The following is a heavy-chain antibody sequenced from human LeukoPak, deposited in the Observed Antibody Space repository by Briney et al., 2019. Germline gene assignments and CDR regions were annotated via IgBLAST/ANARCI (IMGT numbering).Heavy chain of an antibody. CDR2: IYYSGST. V-gene: IGHV4-39*01. CDR3: ARRGGYDILTGYYEDY. CDR1: GGSISSSSYY. D-gene: IGHD3-9*01. Sequence: SETLSLTCTVSGGSISSSSYYWGWIRQPPGKGLEWIGSIYYSGSTYYNPSLKSRVTMSVDTSKNQFSLKLSSVTAADTAVYYCARRGGYDILTGYYEDYWGQGTLVTVSS. J-gene: IGHJ4*02.